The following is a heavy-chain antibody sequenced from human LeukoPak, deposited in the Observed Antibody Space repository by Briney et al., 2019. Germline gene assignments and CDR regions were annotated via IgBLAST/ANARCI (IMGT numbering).Heavy chain of an antibody. V-gene: IGHV1-18*01. Sequence: ASVKVSCKASGYTFTSYGISWVRQAPGQGLEWMGWISAYNGSTNYAQKLQGRVTMTTDTSTSTAYMELRSLRAEDTAVYYCAKAGNLGGSSYLYYYYYMDVWGKGTTVTISS. D-gene: IGHD1-26*01. CDR2: ISAYNGST. CDR3: AKAGNLGGSSYLYYYYYMDV. CDR1: GYTFTSYG. J-gene: IGHJ6*03.